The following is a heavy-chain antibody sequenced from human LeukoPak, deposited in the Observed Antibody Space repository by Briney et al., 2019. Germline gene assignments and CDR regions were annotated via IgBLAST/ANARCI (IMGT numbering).Heavy chain of an antibody. CDR1: GFTFSSYS. Sequence: GGSLRLSCAASGFTFSSYSMNWVRQAPGKGLEWVAYISSSSSTIYYADSVKGRFTISRDNAKNSLFLQMNSLRAEDTAVYYCARVHYGDSGLGSDIFDYWGQGTLVTVSS. CDR2: ISSSSSTI. J-gene: IGHJ4*02. D-gene: IGHD4-17*01. CDR3: ARVHYGDSGLGSDIFDY. V-gene: IGHV3-48*04.